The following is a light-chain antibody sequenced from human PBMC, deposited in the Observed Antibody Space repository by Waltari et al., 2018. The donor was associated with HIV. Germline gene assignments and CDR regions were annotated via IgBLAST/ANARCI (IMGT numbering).Light chain of an antibody. CDR2: GAS. Sequence: DIILTQSPAILSFSPGERASLSCRPSHTLSGNFLAWYQLKRGQPPRLLVYGASKRATGIPDRFSGSGSGTDFILTISRLEAEDFAIYYCQQYGSSPRDTLGGGTKVEMK. CDR1: HTLSGNF. J-gene: IGKJ4*01. V-gene: IGKV3-20*01. CDR3: QQYGSSPRDT.